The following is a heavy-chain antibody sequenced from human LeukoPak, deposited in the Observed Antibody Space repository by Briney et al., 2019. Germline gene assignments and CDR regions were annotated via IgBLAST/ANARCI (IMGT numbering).Heavy chain of an antibody. CDR3: ATSIAVADTFDY. J-gene: IGHJ4*02. CDR2: ISYDGSNK. V-gene: IGHV3-30*03. D-gene: IGHD6-19*01. Sequence: GGSLRLSCAASGFTFSIYGMHWVRQGPGKGLEWVAVISYDGSNKYYADSVKGRFTISRDNSKNTLYLQMNSLRAEDTAVYYCATSIAVADTFDYWGQGTLVTVSS. CDR1: GFTFSIYG.